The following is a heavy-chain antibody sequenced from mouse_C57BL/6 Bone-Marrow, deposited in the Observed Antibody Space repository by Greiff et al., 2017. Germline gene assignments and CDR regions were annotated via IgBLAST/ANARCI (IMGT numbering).Heavy chain of an antibody. CDR2: IDPSDSYT. D-gene: IGHD3-2*02. Sequence: QVQLQQPGAELVKPGASVKLSCKASGYTFTSYWMQWVKLRPGQGLEWIGEIDPSDSYTNYNQKFKGKATLTVDTSSSTAYMQLSSLTSEDSAVYYCARSTAQATLFAYWGQGTLVTVSA. CDR3: ARSTAQATLFAY. CDR1: GYTFTSYW. J-gene: IGHJ3*01. V-gene: IGHV1-50*01.